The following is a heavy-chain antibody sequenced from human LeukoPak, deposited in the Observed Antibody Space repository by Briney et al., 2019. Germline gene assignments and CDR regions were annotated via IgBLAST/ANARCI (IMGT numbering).Heavy chain of an antibody. J-gene: IGHJ4*02. CDR2: IYYSGST. Sequence: SETLSLTCTVSGGSISSYYWSWIRQPPGKGLEWIGYIYYSGSTNYNPSLKSRVTISVDTSKNQFSLKLSSVTAADTAVYYCARLAPYDSSGYSSSRPPPDFDYWGQGTLVTVSS. V-gene: IGHV4-59*01. CDR1: GGSISSYY. CDR3: ARLAPYDSSGYSSSRPPPDFDY. D-gene: IGHD3-22*01.